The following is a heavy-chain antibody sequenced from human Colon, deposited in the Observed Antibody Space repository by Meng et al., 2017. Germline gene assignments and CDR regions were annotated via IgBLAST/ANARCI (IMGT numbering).Heavy chain of an antibody. CDR2: IPHRGSS. Sequence: QVQLRESGPALVKPSETLSRTCAVSGDSITNHNWWAWVRQPPGKGLEWIGEIPHRGSSAYNPSLKSRVSMSIDKSKNQFSLKLTSVTAADTAVYYCARVVGITIFGVVDWYFDLWGRGTLVTVSS. V-gene: IGHV4-4*02. J-gene: IGHJ2*01. CDR1: GDSITNHNW. D-gene: IGHD3-3*01. CDR3: ARVVGITIFGVVDWYFDL.